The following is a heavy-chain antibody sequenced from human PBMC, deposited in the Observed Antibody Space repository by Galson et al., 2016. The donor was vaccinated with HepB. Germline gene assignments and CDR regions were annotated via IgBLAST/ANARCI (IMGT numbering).Heavy chain of an antibody. J-gene: IGHJ4*02. CDR2: IYSGGGT. Sequence: SLRLSCAASGFSVSSNYMTWVRQAPGKGPEWVSVIYSGGGTSYAESVKGRFTISRDSSKNNLYLQMNSLRAEDTAVDYCARKTDSVGGGDYWGQGTLVTVSS. CDR3: ARKTDSVGGGDY. V-gene: IGHV3-53*01. D-gene: IGHD2-15*01. CDR1: GFSVSSNY.